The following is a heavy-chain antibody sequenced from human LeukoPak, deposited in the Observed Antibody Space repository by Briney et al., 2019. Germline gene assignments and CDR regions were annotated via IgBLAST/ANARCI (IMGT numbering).Heavy chain of an antibody. Sequence: HWASVKVSCKASGYTFTRYTVHWVRQAPGQRLEWMGWINTDNGGTKYSQKFQGRLTITRDTSASTAYMELSSLTSEDTAVYFCARDSFGTSRPSDYWGRGTLVTVSA. V-gene: IGHV1-3*04. CDR3: ARDSFGTSRPSDY. D-gene: IGHD2-2*01. CDR2: INTDNGGT. J-gene: IGHJ4*02. CDR1: GYTFTRYT.